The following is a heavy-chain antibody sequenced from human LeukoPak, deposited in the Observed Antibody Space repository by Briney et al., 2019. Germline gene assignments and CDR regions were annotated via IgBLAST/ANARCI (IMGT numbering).Heavy chain of an antibody. J-gene: IGHJ4*02. CDR3: AKGQYFHDSSGYYR. CDR2: ISGDGGTT. V-gene: IGHV3-23*01. Sequence: GGSHRLSCVASGFTFSNYAMTWVRQAPGKGLECVSVISGDGGTTLHADSVKGRFTISRDNSKNTLYLEMNSLRDDDTAVYYCAKGQYFHDSSGYYRWGQGTLVTVSS. D-gene: IGHD3-22*01. CDR1: GFTFSNYA.